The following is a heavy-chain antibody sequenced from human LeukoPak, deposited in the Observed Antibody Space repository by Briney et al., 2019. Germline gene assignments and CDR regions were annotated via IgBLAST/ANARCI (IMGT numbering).Heavy chain of an antibody. D-gene: IGHD3-22*01. V-gene: IGHV1-69*13. CDR2: IIPIFGTA. J-gene: IGHJ4*02. Sequence: ASVKVSCKASGGTFIIYAISWVRQAPGQGLEWMGGIIPIFGTANYAQKFQGRVTITADESTSTAYMELSSLRSEDTAVYYCARDKGFYDSSGYYYDYWGQGTLVTVSS. CDR1: GGTFIIYA. CDR3: ARDKGFYDSSGYYYDY.